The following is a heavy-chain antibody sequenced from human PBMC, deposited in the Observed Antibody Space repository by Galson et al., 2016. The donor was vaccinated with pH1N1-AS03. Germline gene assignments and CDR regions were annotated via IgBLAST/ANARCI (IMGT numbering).Heavy chain of an antibody. V-gene: IGHV4-59*02. Sequence: ETLSLTCTVSGASVTTHYWNWIRQAPGKGLEWIGYISYTGGANYNPSLKSRVIISVDTSKNQFSLKLRPVTAADTAIFYCARGGGVATVPLDLDRWGQGTLVTVSS. CDR1: GASVTTHY. CDR3: ARGGGVATVPLDLDR. CDR2: ISYTGGA. D-gene: IGHD3-16*01. J-gene: IGHJ5*02.